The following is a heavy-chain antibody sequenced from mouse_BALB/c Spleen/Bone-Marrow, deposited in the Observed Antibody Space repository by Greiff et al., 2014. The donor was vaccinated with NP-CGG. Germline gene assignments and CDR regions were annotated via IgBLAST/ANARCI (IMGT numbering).Heavy chain of an antibody. CDR1: GFTFSSYA. D-gene: IGHD2-14*01. V-gene: IGHV5-9-3*01. CDR3: ARQGYHRYDGRGFDY. J-gene: IGHJ2*01. CDR2: ISRGGSYT. Sequence: EVKLEESGGGLVKPGGSLKLSCAASGFTFSSYAMSWVRQTPEKRLEWVATISRGGSYTYYPDSVKGRFTISRDNAKNTLYLQMSSLRSEDAAMYYCARQGYHRYDGRGFDYWGQGTTLTVSS.